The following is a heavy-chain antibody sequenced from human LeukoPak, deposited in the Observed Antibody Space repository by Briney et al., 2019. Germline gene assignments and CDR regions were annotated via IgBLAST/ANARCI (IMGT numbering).Heavy chain of an antibody. J-gene: IGHJ4*02. Sequence: GGSLRLSSAASGFTFTSYPMSSVRQAPGKGLEWVSAISGSGGSTYYADSVKGRFTISRDNSKHTLYLQMNSLRAEDTAVYYCAKDSSGITMVRGVFSDYWGQGTLVTVSS. D-gene: IGHD3-10*01. CDR1: GFTFTSYP. CDR3: AKDSSGITMVRGVFSDY. CDR2: ISGSGGST. V-gene: IGHV3-23*01.